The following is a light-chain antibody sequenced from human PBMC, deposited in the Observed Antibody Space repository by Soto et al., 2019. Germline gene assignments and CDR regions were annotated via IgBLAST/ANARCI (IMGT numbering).Light chain of an antibody. CDR3: SSYSSCSTYV. CDR2: DVS. CDR1: SSDVGGYNY. J-gene: IGLJ1*01. Sequence: QSALTQPASVSGSPGQSITISCTGTSSDVGGYNYVSWYQHHPGKVPKLMIYDVSNRPSGVSNRFSGCKSANTASLTISGLQTEDEADYYCSSYSSCSTYVFGTGTKLTVL. V-gene: IGLV2-14*01.